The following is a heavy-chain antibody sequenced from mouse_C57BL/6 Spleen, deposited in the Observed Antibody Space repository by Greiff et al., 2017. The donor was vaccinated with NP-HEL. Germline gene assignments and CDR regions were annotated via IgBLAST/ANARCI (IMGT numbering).Heavy chain of an antibody. J-gene: IGHJ2*01. D-gene: IGHD2-4*01. Sequence: QVQLKQPGAELVMPGASVKLSCKASGYTFTSYWMHWVKQRPGQGLEWIGEIDPSDSYTNYNQKFKGKSTLTVDKSSSTAYLQLSSLTSEDTAVYYCNYDYGDYWGQGTTLTVSS. CDR2: IDPSDSYT. V-gene: IGHV1-69*01. CDR1: GYTFTSYW. CDR3: NYDYGDY.